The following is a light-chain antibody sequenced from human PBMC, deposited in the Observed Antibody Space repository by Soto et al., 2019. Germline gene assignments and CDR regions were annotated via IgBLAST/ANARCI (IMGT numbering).Light chain of an antibody. Sequence: IQLTQSPSSLSASVGDRVTITCRASQGISSYLDWYQQTPGKAPKLLIYAASTLQSGVPSRFIGSGSGADFTLTISSLQPDDFATYYCQQLSSYPRTFGQGTKVEIK. CDR3: QQLSSYPRT. J-gene: IGKJ1*01. V-gene: IGKV1-9*01. CDR2: AAS. CDR1: QGISSY.